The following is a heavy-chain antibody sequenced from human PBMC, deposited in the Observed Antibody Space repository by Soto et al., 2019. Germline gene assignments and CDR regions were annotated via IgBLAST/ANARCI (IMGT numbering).Heavy chain of an antibody. CDR3: ARDPYDSSGYPLAEYFQH. D-gene: IGHD3-22*01. CDR2: IIPIFGTA. CDR1: GGTFSSYA. Sequence: SVKVSCKASGGTFSSYAISWVRQAPGQGLEWMGGIIPIFGTANYAQKFQGRVTMTTDTSTSTAYMELRSLRSDDTAVYYCARDPYDSSGYPLAEYFQHWGQGTLVTVSS. J-gene: IGHJ1*01. V-gene: IGHV1-69*05.